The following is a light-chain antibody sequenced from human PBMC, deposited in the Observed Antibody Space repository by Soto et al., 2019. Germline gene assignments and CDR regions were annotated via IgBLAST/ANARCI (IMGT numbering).Light chain of an antibody. CDR3: QQHTSSPHMYT. V-gene: IGKV3-20*01. CDR1: QSVSSSY. Sequence: EIVLTQSPGTLSLSPGERATLSCRASQSVSSSYLVWYQQKRGQAPRLLISGASSRATGIPDRFSGSGSGTDFTLTISRLEPEDFAVDYCQQHTSSPHMYTFGQGTRLEIK. J-gene: IGKJ2*01. CDR2: GAS.